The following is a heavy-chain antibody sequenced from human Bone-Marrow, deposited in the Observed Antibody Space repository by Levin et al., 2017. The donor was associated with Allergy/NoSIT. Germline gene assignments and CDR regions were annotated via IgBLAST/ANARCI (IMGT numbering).Heavy chain of an antibody. CDR3: AREVAAPGSVYFDH. J-gene: IGHJ4*02. D-gene: IGHD6-13*01. V-gene: IGHV4-59*01. Sequence: PSETLSLTCTVSGGSISGYYWTWIRQPPGKGLEWIGYIYYKGSTKSNPSLKSRVTISVDKPKTQFSLRLSSVTAADTAVYYCAREVAAPGSVYFDHWGQGTLVTVSS. CDR2: IYYKGST. CDR1: GGSISGYY.